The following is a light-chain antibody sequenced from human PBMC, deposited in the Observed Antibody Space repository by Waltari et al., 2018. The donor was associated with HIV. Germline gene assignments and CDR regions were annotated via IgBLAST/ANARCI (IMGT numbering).Light chain of an antibody. J-gene: IGLJ2*01. CDR1: SSNIGSNT. CDR3: AAWDDGLVGRV. V-gene: IGLV1-44*01. CDR2: SKN. Sequence: QSVLTQPPSASGTPGQRVTISCSGSSSNIGSNTVNWYQQFPGSAPKLLIYSKNQRPSGVPDRFSGSKSGTSASLAISGLQSEDEADYYCAAWDDGLVGRVFGGGTKLTVL.